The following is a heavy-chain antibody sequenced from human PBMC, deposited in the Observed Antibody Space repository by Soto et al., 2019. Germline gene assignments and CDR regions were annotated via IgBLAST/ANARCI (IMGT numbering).Heavy chain of an antibody. CDR2: IYYSGST. CDR3: AREGADYGMDV. Sequence: QVQLQESGPGLVKPSETLSLTCTVSGGSISSYYWSWIRQPPGKGLEWIGYIYYSGSTNYNPSLKSRVTISVDTSKNQFSLKLSSVTAADTAVYYCAREGADYGMDVWGQGTTVTVSS. CDR1: GGSISSYY. V-gene: IGHV4-59*01. J-gene: IGHJ6*02.